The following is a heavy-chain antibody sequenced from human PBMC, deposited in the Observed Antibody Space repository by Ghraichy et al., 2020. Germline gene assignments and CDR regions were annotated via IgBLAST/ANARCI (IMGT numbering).Heavy chain of an antibody. CDR3: AKDRSQTKYSTRWYVAPDY. J-gene: IGHJ4*02. V-gene: IGHV3-30*02. CDR2: IGFDGNNK. D-gene: IGHD6-13*01. CDR1: GFPFSLYG. Sequence: GESLNISCAASGFPFSLYGMHWVRQAPGKGLEWVAFIGFDGNNKKYAGSVKGRLTISRDNSKNTLYLEMNSLRAEDSAVYYCAKDRSQTKYSTRWYVAPDYWGQGTLVTVSS.